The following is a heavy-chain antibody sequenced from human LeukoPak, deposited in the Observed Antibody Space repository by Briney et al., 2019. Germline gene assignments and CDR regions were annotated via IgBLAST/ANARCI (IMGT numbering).Heavy chain of an antibody. CDR2: IYTSGST. CDR1: GGSISSGSYY. CDR3: AREGMTGSRGVDY. Sequence: NPSETLSLTCTVSGGSISSGSYYWSWIRQPAGKGLEWIGRIYTSGSTNYNPSLKSRVTISVDTSKNQFSLKLSSVTAADTAVYYCAREGMTGSRGVDYWGQGTLVTVSS. J-gene: IGHJ4*02. D-gene: IGHD3-16*01. V-gene: IGHV4-61*02.